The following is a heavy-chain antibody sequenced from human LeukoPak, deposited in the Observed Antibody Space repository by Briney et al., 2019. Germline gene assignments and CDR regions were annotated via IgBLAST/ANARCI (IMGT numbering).Heavy chain of an antibody. V-gene: IGHV1-18*01. Sequence: ASVKVSCKASGYTFTSYGISWVRQAPGQGLEWMGWISAYNGNTNYAQKLQGRVTMTTDTSTSTAYMELSSLRSEDTAVYYCARVYSGSSLWGAFDIWGQGTMVTVSS. CDR1: GYTFTSYG. J-gene: IGHJ3*02. D-gene: IGHD1-26*01. CDR3: ARVYSGSSLWGAFDI. CDR2: ISAYNGNT.